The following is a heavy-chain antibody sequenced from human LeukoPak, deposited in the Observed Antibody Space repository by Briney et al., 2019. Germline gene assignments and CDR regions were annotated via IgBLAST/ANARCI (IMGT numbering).Heavy chain of an antibody. J-gene: IGHJ4*02. D-gene: IGHD3-10*01. Sequence: GGSLRLSCAASGFIFSDYYMSWIRQAPGKGLEWLSYISSTGTTTYYADSVKGRFTISRDNGKNSLYLQMNSLRAEDTAVYYCARINQGYYGSGWGQGTLVTVSS. CDR3: ARINQGYYGSG. CDR1: GFIFSDYY. CDR2: ISSTGTTT. V-gene: IGHV3-11*04.